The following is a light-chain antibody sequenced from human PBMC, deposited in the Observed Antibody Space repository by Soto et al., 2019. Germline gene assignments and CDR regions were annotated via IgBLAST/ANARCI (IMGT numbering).Light chain of an antibody. V-gene: IGLV1-40*01. CDR3: LSFDSSLSVV. CDR2: GNT. CDR1: SSNIGAGYD. Sequence: QPVLTRPPSVSGAPGQRVTISCTGSSSNIGAGYDVHWYQQLPGRAPKLLIYGNTNRPSGVPDRFSGSKSGTSASLAITGLQAEDEADYYCLSFDSSLSVVFGGGTKLTVL. J-gene: IGLJ2*01.